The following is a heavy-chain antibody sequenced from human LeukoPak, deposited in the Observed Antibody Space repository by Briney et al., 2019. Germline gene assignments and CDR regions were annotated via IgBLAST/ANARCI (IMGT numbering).Heavy chain of an antibody. V-gene: IGHV1-69*04. D-gene: IGHD2-15*01. Sequence: GASVKVSCKASGGTFSSYAISWVRQAPGQGLEWMGRIIPILGIANYAQKFQGRVTTTADKSTSTAYMELSSLRSEDTAVYYCAREDPVVAATYYYYYGMDVWGQGTTVTVSS. J-gene: IGHJ6*02. CDR2: IIPILGIA. CDR3: AREDPVVAATYYYYYGMDV. CDR1: GGTFSSYA.